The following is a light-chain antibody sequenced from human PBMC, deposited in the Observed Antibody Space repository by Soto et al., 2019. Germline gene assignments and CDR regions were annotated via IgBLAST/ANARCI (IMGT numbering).Light chain of an antibody. CDR3: QSYDSSLSGSWV. J-gene: IGLJ3*02. Sequence: QSVLTQPPSVSGAPGQRVTICCTGSSSNIGAGYDVHWYRQLPGTAPKLLIYGNINRPSGVPDRFSGSKSGTSASLAITGLQAEDEADYYCQSYDSSLSGSWVFGAGTKLTVL. CDR1: SSNIGAGYD. V-gene: IGLV1-40*01. CDR2: GNI.